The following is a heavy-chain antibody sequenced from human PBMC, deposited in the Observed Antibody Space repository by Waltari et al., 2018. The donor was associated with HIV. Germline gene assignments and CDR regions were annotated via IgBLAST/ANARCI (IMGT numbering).Heavy chain of an antibody. J-gene: IGHJ4*02. CDR3: ARDPSPPILYDILTGYYFDY. Sequence: QVQLVESGGGVVQPGGSLRLSCAASGLTFTTYAMHWAPTAPGKGLEWVAFVRYDGSNKYYADSVKGRFTISRDNSKNTLYLQMNSLRADDTAVYYCARDPSPPILYDILTGYYFDYWGQGTLVTVSS. CDR1: GLTFTTYA. D-gene: IGHD3-9*01. CDR2: VRYDGSNK. V-gene: IGHV3-30*02.